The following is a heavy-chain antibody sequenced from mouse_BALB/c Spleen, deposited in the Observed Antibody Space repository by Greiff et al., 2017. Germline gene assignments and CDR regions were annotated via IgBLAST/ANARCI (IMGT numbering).Heavy chain of an antibody. D-gene: IGHD1-1*01. J-gene: IGHJ2*01. CDR2: IDPANGNT. CDR1: GFNIKDTY. CDR3: ARQDYGFDY. Sequence: VTLKVSGAELVKPGASVKLSCTASGFNIKDTYMHWVKQRPEQGLEWIGRIDPANGNTKYDPKFQGKATITADTSSNTAYLQLSSLTSEDTAVYYCARQDYGFDYWGQGTTLTVSS. V-gene: IGHV14-3*02.